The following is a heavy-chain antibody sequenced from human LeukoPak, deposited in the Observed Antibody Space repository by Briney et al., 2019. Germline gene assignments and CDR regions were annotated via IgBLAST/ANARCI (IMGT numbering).Heavy chain of an antibody. CDR2: IYYSGST. CDR3: ARSRPAGGADWFDP. D-gene: IGHD3-10*01. V-gene: IGHV4-61*05. J-gene: IGHJ5*02. CDR1: GGSISSSSYY. Sequence: SETLSLTCTVSGGSISSSSYYWSWIRQPPGKGLEWIGYIYYSGSTNYNPSLKSRVTISVDTSKNQFSLKLSSVTAADTAVYYCARSRPAGGADWFDPWGQGTLVTVSS.